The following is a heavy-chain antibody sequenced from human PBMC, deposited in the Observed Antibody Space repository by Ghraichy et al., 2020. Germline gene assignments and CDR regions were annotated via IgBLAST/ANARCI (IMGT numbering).Heavy chain of an antibody. CDR2: INVGTGNT. V-gene: IGHV1-3*01. CDR3: ARVPYYGFLCFDP. D-gene: IGHD2-21*01. J-gene: IGHJ5*02. Sequence: ASVKVSCKASGYTFAGYAMHWVRQAPGQGLEWLGWINVGTGNTRYAQKLQGRVTITRDTSASTVYMELSGLRSEDTAVYYCARVPYYGFLCFDPWGQGTLVTVSS. CDR1: GYTFAGYA.